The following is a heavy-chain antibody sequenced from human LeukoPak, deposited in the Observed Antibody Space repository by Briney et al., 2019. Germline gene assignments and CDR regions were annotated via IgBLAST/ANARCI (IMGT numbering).Heavy chain of an antibody. V-gene: IGHV1-2*02. J-gene: IGHJ4*02. D-gene: IGHD4-17*01. CDR2: INPNSGGT. CDR3: ARDSPLDYGDYGIDY. Sequence: ASVKVSCKASGYIFTGYYIHWVRQAPGQGLEWMGWINPNSGGTNYAQKFQGRVTMTRDTSISTAYLELSRLRSDDTAVYYYARDSPLDYGDYGIDYWGQGTLVTVSS. CDR1: GYIFTGYY.